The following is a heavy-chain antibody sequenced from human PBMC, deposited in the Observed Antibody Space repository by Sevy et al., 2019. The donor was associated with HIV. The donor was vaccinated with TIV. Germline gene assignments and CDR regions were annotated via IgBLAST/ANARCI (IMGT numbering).Heavy chain of an antibody. CDR2: ISSSGSSI. CDR1: GFTFSNYE. CDR3: ARGRYSYGMGAFDI. V-gene: IGHV3-48*03. Sequence: GGSLRLSCVVSGFTFSNYEINWVRQAPGKGLEWLSYISSSGSSIYYADSVKGRLTISRDNAKNSLYLQLSSLRAEDTAVYYCARGRYSYGMGAFDIWGQGTMVTVSS. J-gene: IGHJ3*02. D-gene: IGHD5-18*01.